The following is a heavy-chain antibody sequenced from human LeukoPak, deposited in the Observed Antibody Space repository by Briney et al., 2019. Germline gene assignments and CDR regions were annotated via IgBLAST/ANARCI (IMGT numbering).Heavy chain of an antibody. V-gene: IGHV3-30*18. Sequence: GGSLILPCAASGFAFSDYAMHWVRQPPGKGLEWVAVMSFDGNNIYYADSVKGRFTISRDNSKNTLYLQMNSLRAEDTAVYYCAKNYDSGGYYPDYWGQGTLVTVSS. CDR2: MSFDGNNI. J-gene: IGHJ4*02. D-gene: IGHD3-22*01. CDR3: AKNYDSGGYYPDY. CDR1: GFAFSDYA.